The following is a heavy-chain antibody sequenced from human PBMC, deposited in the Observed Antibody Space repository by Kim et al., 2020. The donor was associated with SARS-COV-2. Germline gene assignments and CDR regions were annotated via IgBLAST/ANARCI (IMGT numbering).Heavy chain of an antibody. Sequence: ASVKVSCKVSGYTLTELSMHWVRQAPGKGLEWMGGFDPEDGATIYAQKFQGRVTMTEDTSTDTAYMELSSLRSEDTAVYYCATEIAAWATMGIYYFDYWGQGTLVTVSS. D-gene: IGHD5-12*01. CDR3: ATEIAAWATMGIYYFDY. CDR1: GYTLTELS. J-gene: IGHJ4*02. CDR2: FDPEDGAT. V-gene: IGHV1-24*01.